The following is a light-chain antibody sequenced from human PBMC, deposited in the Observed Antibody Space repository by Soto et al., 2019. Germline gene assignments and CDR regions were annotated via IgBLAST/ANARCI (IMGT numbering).Light chain of an antibody. CDR2: YDS. Sequence: SYELTQPPSVSVAPGQTARITCGGNNIGSKSVHWYQQKSGQAPVLALYYDSDRPSGIRERFSGSNSGNTATLTISRVEVGDEADYYCQVWDSSIDLVVFGGGTQLTVL. J-gene: IGLJ7*01. CDR1: NIGSKS. CDR3: QVWDSSIDLVV. V-gene: IGLV3-21*04.